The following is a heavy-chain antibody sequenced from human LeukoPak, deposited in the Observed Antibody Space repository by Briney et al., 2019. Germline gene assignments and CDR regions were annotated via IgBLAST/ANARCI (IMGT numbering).Heavy chain of an antibody. D-gene: IGHD3-22*01. CDR2: ISSSGSTI. CDR3: ARGTYYYDSSGYSHFAFDI. J-gene: IGHJ3*02. V-gene: IGHV3-48*04. CDR1: GFTFSSYS. Sequence: GGSLRLSCAASGFTFSSYSMNWVRQAPGKGLEWVSYISSSGSTIYYADSVKGRSTISRDNAKNSLYLQMNSLRAEDTAVYYCARGTYYYDSSGYSHFAFDIWGQGTMVTVSS.